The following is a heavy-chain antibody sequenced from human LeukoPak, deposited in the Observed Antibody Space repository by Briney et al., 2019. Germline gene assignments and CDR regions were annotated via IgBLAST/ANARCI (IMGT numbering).Heavy chain of an antibody. Sequence: SETLSLTCTVSGDSINSLDLWSWVRQPPGKGLEWIGEMYLSGTTHSNPSVKSRVTISIDKSKDQFFLNLSSVTAADTAVYYCAGLVGRYSSGLYYYYFDYWGQGTLVTVSS. V-gene: IGHV4-4*02. D-gene: IGHD3-22*01. CDR1: GDSINSLDL. J-gene: IGHJ4*02. CDR2: MYLSGTT. CDR3: AGLVGRYSSGLYYYYFDY.